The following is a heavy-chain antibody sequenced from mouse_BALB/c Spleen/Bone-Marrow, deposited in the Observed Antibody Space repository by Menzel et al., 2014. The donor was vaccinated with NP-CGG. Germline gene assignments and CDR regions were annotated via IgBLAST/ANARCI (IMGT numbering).Heavy chain of an antibody. CDR2: INPDSSTI. V-gene: IGHV4-1*02. J-gene: IGHJ4*01. Sequence: VQLQQSGGGLVQPGGSLKLSCSTSGFDFSRYWMSWVRQAPGKGLEWIGEINPDSSTINYTPSLKDKFIISRDNAKNTQYLQMSKVRSEDTALYYCARLGYYGAMDYWGQGASVTVSS. CDR3: ARLGYYGAMDY. D-gene: IGHD1-1*01. CDR1: GFDFSRYW.